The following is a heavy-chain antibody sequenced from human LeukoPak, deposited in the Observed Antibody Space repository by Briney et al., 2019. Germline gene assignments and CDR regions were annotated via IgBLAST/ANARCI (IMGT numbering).Heavy chain of an antibody. CDR1: TFTIYVFA. CDR3: AKYRSCTGSSCNVGA. CDR2: ISGSGGST. J-gene: IGHJ3*01. D-gene: IGHD2-2*01. V-gene: IGHV3-23*01. Sequence: PWGSLSRTSSAATFTIYVFAWRRLRQAPGKGLEWVSAISGSGGSTYYADSVKGRFTISRANTKNTLFLQMNSLRAEDTAVYYCAKYRSCTGSSCNVGAWGQGTMVTVSS.